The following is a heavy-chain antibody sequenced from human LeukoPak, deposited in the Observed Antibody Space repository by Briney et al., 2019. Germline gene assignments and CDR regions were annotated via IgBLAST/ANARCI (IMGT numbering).Heavy chain of an antibody. J-gene: IGHJ4*02. Sequence: SETLSVTCTVSGGSISSYYWSWIRQPPGKGLEWIGYIYYSGSTNYNPSLKSRVTISVDTSKNQFSLKLSSVTAADTAVYYCASSGYCSSTSCYLLSYWGQGTLVTVSS. D-gene: IGHD2-2*01. CDR2: IYYSGST. CDR3: ASSGYCSSTSCYLLSY. V-gene: IGHV4-59*01. CDR1: GGSISSYY.